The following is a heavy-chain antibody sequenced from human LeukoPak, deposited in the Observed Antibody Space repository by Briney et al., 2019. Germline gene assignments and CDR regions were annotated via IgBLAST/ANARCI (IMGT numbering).Heavy chain of an antibody. CDR3: ASSLQTSSPVLIANPFAH. V-gene: IGHV3-48*03. D-gene: IGHD2-8*01. CDR2: ISRSGSTI. J-gene: IGHJ4*02. Sequence: GGSLRLSRAASGFTFSSYEMNWVRQAPGKGLEWVSYISRSGSTIHYADSVKGRFTISRDNAKNSLYLQMNSLRAEDTSVYYCASSLQTSSPVLIANPFAHWGQGTLVTVSS. CDR1: GFTFSSYE.